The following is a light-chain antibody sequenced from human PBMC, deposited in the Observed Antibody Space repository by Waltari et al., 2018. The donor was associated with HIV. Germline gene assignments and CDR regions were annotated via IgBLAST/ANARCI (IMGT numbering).Light chain of an antibody. CDR2: DVS. CDR1: SSDVGGYNY. CDR3: SSYTSSSSWV. J-gene: IGLJ3*02. Sequence: QSALTQPASVSGSPGQSITISCTGTSSDVGGYNYVSWYQQHPGKAPKVMIYDVSNRPAGVSTLFSGSNSGNTASLTISGLQAEDEADYYCSSYTSSSSWVFGGGTKLTVL. V-gene: IGLV2-14*03.